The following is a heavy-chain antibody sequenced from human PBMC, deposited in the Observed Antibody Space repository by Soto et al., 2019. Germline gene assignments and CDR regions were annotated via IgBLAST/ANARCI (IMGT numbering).Heavy chain of an antibody. D-gene: IGHD3-16*01. Sequence: QVQLVQSGAEVKKPGASVKVSCKASGYTFTNYGLGWVRQAPGQVPEWMGWISGHDGSTKYAQKFQGRVNMTIDTSTTTVYMELWSLSSDDTAIYYCAKTPVLLLFGGWFDPWGQGTLVTVSS. CDR3: AKTPVLLLFGGWFDP. CDR2: ISGHDGST. V-gene: IGHV1-18*01. J-gene: IGHJ5*02. CDR1: GYTFTNYG.